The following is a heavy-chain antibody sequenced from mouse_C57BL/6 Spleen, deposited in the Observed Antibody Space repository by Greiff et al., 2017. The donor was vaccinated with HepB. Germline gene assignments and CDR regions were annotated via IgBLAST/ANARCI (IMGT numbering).Heavy chain of an antibody. V-gene: IGHV1-18*01. Sequence: VQLQQSGPELVKPGASVKIPCKASGYTFTDYNMDWVKQSHGKSLEWIGDINPNNGGTIYNQKFKGKATLTVDKSSSTAYMELRSLTSEDTAVYYCASTNYYGSPFAYWGQGTLVTVSA. D-gene: IGHD1-1*01. CDR3: ASTNYYGSPFAY. CDR2: INPNNGGT. J-gene: IGHJ3*01. CDR1: GYTFTDYN.